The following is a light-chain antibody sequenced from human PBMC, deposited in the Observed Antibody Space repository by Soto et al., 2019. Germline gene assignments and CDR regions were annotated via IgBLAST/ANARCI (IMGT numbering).Light chain of an antibody. V-gene: IGLV2-8*01. J-gene: IGLJ2*01. CDR3: SSYAGSNNVV. CDR2: EVS. Sequence: QSALTQPPSASGSPGQSVTISCTGTSSDVGGYNYFSWYQQHPGKAPKLMIYEVSNRPSGVPDRFSGSKSGNTASLTVSGLQAEDEADYYCSSYAGSNNVVFGGGTKLTVL. CDR1: SSDVGGYNY.